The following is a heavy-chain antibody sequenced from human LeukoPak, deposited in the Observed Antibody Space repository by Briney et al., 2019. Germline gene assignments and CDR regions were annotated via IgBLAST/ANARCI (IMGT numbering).Heavy chain of an antibody. CDR3: ATVPPRYCSGGSCYPGSNWFDP. Sequence: SVKVSCKASGGTFSSYAISWVRQAPGQGLEWMGRIIPIFGTANYAQKFQGRVTMTEDTSTDTAYMELSSLRSEDTAVYYCATVPPRYCSGGSCYPGSNWFDPWGQGTLVTVSS. J-gene: IGHJ5*02. CDR2: IIPIFGTA. D-gene: IGHD2-15*01. CDR1: GGTFSSYA. V-gene: IGHV1-69*06.